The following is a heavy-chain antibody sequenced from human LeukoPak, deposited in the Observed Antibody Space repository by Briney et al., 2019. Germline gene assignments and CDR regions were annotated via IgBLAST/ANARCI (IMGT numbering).Heavy chain of an antibody. D-gene: IGHD6-19*01. Sequence: PGGSLRLSCAASGFTFSSYSMNWVRQAPGKGLEWVSSISSSSSYIYYADSVKGRFTISRDNAKNSLYLQMDSLRAEDTAVYFCARDNGGYSSGGLDCWGQGTLVTVSS. CDR2: ISSSSSYI. CDR1: GFTFSSYS. V-gene: IGHV3-21*01. J-gene: IGHJ4*02. CDR3: ARDNGGYSSGGLDC.